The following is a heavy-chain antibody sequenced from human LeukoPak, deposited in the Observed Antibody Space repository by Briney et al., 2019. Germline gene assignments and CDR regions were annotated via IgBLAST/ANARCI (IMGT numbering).Heavy chain of an antibody. CDR3: ARAHYYLDSSGYPSYYGMDV. J-gene: IGHJ6*02. D-gene: IGHD3-22*01. CDR2: ISSAGDLI. CDR1: GLTFSDCY. Sequence: GGSLRLSCAASGLTFSDCYMTWIRQAPGKGLEWVSYISSAGDLIYYADSVKGRFTVSRDNAKNSLYLQMNRLRAEDTAVYYCARAHYYLDSSGYPSYYGMDVWGQGTTVIVSS. V-gene: IGHV3-11*01.